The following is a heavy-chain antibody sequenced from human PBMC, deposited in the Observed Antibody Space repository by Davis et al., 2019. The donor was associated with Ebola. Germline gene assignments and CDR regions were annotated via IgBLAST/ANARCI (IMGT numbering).Heavy chain of an antibody. CDR2: IYYSGST. V-gene: IGHV4-59*04. CDR3: ATLIAAVDY. J-gene: IGHJ4*02. D-gene: IGHD6-6*01. CDR1: GGSISSYY. Sequence: SETLSLTCTVSGGSISSYYWSWIRQPPGKGLEWIGYIYYSGSTYYNPSLKSRVTISVDTSKNQFSLKLSSVTAADTAVYYCATLIAAVDYWGQGTLVTVSS.